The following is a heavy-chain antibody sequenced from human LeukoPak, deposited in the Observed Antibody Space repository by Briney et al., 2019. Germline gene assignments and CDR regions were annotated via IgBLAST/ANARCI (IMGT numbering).Heavy chain of an antibody. J-gene: IGHJ4*02. Sequence: SETLSLTCAVYGGSFSGYYWSWIRQPPGKGLEWIGEINHSGSTNYNPSLKSRVTISVDTSKNQFSLKLSSVTAADTAVYYCARHPPDYDYVWGSYVDYWGQGTLVTVSS. CDR2: INHSGST. V-gene: IGHV4-34*01. CDR1: GGSFSGYY. CDR3: ARHPPDYDYVWGSYVDY. D-gene: IGHD3-16*01.